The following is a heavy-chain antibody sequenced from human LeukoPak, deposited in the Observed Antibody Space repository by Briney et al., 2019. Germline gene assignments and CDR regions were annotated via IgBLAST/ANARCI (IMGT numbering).Heavy chain of an antibody. V-gene: IGHV3-9*01. J-gene: IGHJ5*02. D-gene: IGHD6-13*01. Sequence: GGSLRLSCAASGFTFDDYAMHWVRQAPGKGLEWVSGISWNSGSIGYADSVKGRFTISRDNAKNSLYLQMNSLRAEDTALYYCAKDMTPGVAAAGIPWFDPWGQGTLVTVSS. CDR3: AKDMTPGVAAAGIPWFDP. CDR2: ISWNSGSI. CDR1: GFTFDDYA.